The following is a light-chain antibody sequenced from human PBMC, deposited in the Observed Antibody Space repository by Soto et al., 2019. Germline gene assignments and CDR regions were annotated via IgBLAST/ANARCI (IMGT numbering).Light chain of an antibody. Sequence: DIVMTQTPLSSTVTLGQPASISCKSSQSLVHSDGHTYLSWLQQRPGQPPRLLIYEISNRFSGVPDRFSGSGAVTDFTLKISRVEAEDVGIYYCMQGTHVPRTFGQGTKVELK. J-gene: IGKJ1*01. CDR2: EIS. CDR3: MQGTHVPRT. CDR1: QSLVHSDGHTY. V-gene: IGKV2-24*01.